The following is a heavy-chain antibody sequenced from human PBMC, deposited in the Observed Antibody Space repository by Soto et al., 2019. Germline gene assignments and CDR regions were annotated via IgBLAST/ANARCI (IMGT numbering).Heavy chain of an antibody. CDR2: INAYNGNT. Sequence: ASVKVSCKASGYTFTSYAMHWVRQAPGQRLEWMGWINAYNGNTNYAQKLQGRVTMTTDTSTSTAYMELRSLRSDDTAVYYCARDVGYCSGGSCYADYWGQGTLV. V-gene: IGHV1-18*01. J-gene: IGHJ4*02. CDR3: ARDVGYCSGGSCYADY. CDR1: GYTFTSYA. D-gene: IGHD2-15*01.